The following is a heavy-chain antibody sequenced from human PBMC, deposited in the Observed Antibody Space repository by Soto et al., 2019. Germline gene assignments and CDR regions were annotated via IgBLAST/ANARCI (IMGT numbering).Heavy chain of an antibody. CDR2: IYYSGST. Sequence: SETLSLTCTVSGGSISGGGYYWSWIGQHPGKGLEWIGYIYYSGSTYYNPSLKSRVTISVDTSKNQFSLKLSSVTAADTAVYYCARAFNPRYSKDYYYGMDVWGQGTTVTVSS. CDR3: ARAFNPRYSKDYYYGMDV. V-gene: IGHV4-31*03. D-gene: IGHD4-4*01. J-gene: IGHJ6*02. CDR1: GGSISGGGYY.